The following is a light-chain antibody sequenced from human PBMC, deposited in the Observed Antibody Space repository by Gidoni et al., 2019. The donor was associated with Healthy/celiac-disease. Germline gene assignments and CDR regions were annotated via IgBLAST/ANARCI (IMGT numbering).Light chain of an antibody. V-gene: IGKV1-39*01. CDR2: AAS. J-gene: IGKJ2*01. CDR1: QSISSY. Sequence: DIQMTQSPSSLSASVGDRATITCRASQSISSYLNWYQQKPGKAPKLLIYAASSLQSGVPSMFSGSGSGTDFTLTISSLQPEDFATYYCQQSYSTRYTFGQGTKLEIK. CDR3: QQSYSTRYT.